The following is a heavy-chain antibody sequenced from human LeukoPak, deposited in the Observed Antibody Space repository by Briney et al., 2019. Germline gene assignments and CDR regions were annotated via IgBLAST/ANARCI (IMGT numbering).Heavy chain of an antibody. V-gene: IGHV3-48*02. CDR3: ARDLGDLIVGGEYFQH. CDR1: GFSFSSNS. Sequence: GGSLRLSCAASGFSFSSNSMNWVRQAPGKGLEWVSYISSSSSTIYYADSVKGRFTISRDNAKNSLYLQMNSLRDEDTAVYYCARDLGDLIVGGEYFQHWGQGTLVTVSS. D-gene: IGHD1-26*01. CDR2: ISSSSSTI. J-gene: IGHJ1*01.